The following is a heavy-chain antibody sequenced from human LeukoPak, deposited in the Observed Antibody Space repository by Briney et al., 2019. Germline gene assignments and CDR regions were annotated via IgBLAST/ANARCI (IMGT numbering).Heavy chain of an antibody. CDR1: GFSLSTRGVG. CDR2: IYWDDDK. D-gene: IGHD3-9*01. Sequence: ESGPTLVKPTQTLTLTCTFSGFSLSTRGVGVGWIRQPPGKALEWLALIYWDDDKRYSPSLKSRLTITKDTSKNQVVLTMTNMDPVDTATYYCAHPVYDILTGYYTKDYWGQGTLVTVSS. J-gene: IGHJ4*02. V-gene: IGHV2-5*02. CDR3: AHPVYDILTGYYTKDY.